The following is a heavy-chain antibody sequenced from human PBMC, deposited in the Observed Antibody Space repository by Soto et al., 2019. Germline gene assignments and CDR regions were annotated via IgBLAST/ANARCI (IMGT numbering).Heavy chain of an antibody. Sequence: ASVKVSCKASGGTFSSYAISWVRQAPGQGLEWMGGIIPIFGTANYAQKFQGRVTITADESTSTAYMELSSLRSEDTAVYYCARDGDSVEIQLWRMSGGMDVWGQGTTVTVSS. CDR1: GGTFSSYA. CDR3: ARDGDSVEIQLWRMSGGMDV. J-gene: IGHJ6*02. D-gene: IGHD5-18*01. V-gene: IGHV1-69*13. CDR2: IIPIFGTA.